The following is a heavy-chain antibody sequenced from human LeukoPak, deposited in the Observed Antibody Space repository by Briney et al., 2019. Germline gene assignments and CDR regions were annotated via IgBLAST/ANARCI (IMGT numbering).Heavy chain of an antibody. CDR1: GYTFTSYG. CDR2: ISAYNGNT. J-gene: IGHJ6*02. V-gene: IGHV1-18*01. Sequence: ASVTVSFTASGYTFTSYGISWVRQAPGQGLEWMGWISAYNGNTNYAQKLQGRVTMTTDTSTSTAYMELRSLRSDDTAVYYCAILGYCSSTSCYDPDYYYYYGMDVWGQGTTVTVSS. D-gene: IGHD2-2*01. CDR3: AILGYCSSTSCYDPDYYYYYGMDV.